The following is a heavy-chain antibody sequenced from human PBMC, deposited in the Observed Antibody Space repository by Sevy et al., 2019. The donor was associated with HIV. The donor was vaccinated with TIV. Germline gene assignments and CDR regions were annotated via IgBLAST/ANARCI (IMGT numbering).Heavy chain of an antibody. Sequence: GGSLRLSCAASGFTFSSYAMSWVRQAPGKGLEWVSAISGSGGSTYYADSVKGRFTISRDNSKNTLYLQMNSLRAEDTAVYYCAKEGGRGYSYGLSPQYFDYWVQGTLVTVSS. CDR1: GFTFSSYA. D-gene: IGHD5-18*01. V-gene: IGHV3-23*01. CDR2: ISGSGGST. CDR3: AKEGGRGYSYGLSPQYFDY. J-gene: IGHJ4*02.